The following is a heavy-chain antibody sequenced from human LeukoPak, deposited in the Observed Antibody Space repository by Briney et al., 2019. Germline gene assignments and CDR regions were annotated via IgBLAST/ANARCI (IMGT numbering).Heavy chain of an antibody. J-gene: IGHJ3*02. Sequence: GESLKISCKGSGYSFTSYWIGWVRQMPGKGLEWMGIIYPGDSDTRYSPSFQGQVTISADKSISTAYLQWSSLKASDTAMYYCARHGSEYSSSPLMDFDIWGQGTVVTVSS. CDR1: GYSFTSYW. D-gene: IGHD6-6*01. CDR2: IYPGDSDT. V-gene: IGHV5-51*01. CDR3: ARHGSEYSSSPLMDFDI.